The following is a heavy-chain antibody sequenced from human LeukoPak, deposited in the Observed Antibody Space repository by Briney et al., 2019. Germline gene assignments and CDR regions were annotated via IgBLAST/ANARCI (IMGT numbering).Heavy chain of an antibody. Sequence: GASVKVSCKASGYSFTSNGISWVRQAPGQGLEWMGWTSAYNGNTNYAQKLQGRVTMTTDTSTSTAYMELRSLRSDDTAVYYCARSYYDFWSGALDYWGQGTLVTVSS. V-gene: IGHV1-18*01. D-gene: IGHD3-3*01. J-gene: IGHJ4*02. CDR3: ARSYYDFWSGALDY. CDR2: TSAYNGNT. CDR1: GYSFTSNG.